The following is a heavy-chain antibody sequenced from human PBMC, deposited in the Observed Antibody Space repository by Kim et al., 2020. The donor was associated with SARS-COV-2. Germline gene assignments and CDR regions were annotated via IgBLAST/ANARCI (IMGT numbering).Heavy chain of an antibody. D-gene: IGHD5-18*01. CDR3: ARVTAMEGLEY. CDR2: IYYSGST. Sequence: SETLSLTCTVSGGSISSYYWSWIRQPPGKGLEWIGYIYYSGSTHYNPSLKSRVTISVDTSKNPFSLKLSSVTAADTAVYYCARVTAMEGLEYWGQGTLVTVSS. CDR1: GGSISSYY. J-gene: IGHJ4*02. V-gene: IGHV4-59*01.